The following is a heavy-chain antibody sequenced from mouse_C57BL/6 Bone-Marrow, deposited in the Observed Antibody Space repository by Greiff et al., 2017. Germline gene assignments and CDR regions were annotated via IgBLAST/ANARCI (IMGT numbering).Heavy chain of an antibody. D-gene: IGHD2-4*01. CDR3: TTGYDYDRAWFAY. Sequence: EVQLQQSGAELVRPGASVKLSCTASGFNIKDDYMHWVKQRPEQGLEWLGWIDPENGDTEYASKFQGKATITADTSSNTAYLQLSSLTSEDTAVYYCTTGYDYDRAWFAYWGQGTLVTVSA. V-gene: IGHV14-4*01. CDR1: GFNIKDDY. J-gene: IGHJ3*01. CDR2: IDPENGDT.